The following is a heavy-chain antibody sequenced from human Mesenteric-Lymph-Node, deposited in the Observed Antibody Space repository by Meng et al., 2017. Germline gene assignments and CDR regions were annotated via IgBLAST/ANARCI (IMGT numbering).Heavy chain of an antibody. V-gene: IGHV1-8*01. CDR3: ARVDSSSWYEDY. CDR1: GYTFTSYD. J-gene: IGHJ4*02. CDR2: MNPNSGNT. Sequence: ASVKVSCKASGYTFTSYDINWVRQATGQGLEWMGWMNPNSGNTGYAQKFQGRVTMTRNTSISTAYMELSSLRSEDTAVCYCARVDSSSWYEDYWGQGTLVTVSS. D-gene: IGHD6-13*01.